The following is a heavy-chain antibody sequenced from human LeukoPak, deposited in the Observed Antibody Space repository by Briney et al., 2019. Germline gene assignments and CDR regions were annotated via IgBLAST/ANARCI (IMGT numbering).Heavy chain of an antibody. D-gene: IGHD5-12*01. CDR1: GHTFTGYY. Sequence: ASVKVSCKASGHTFTGYYMHWVRRAPGQGLEWMGWINPNSGGTNYAQKFQGRVTMTRDTSISTAYMELSRLRSDDTAVYYCARGGLLGDYFDYWGQGTLVTVSS. CDR2: INPNSGGT. V-gene: IGHV1-2*02. J-gene: IGHJ4*02. CDR3: ARGGLLGDYFDY.